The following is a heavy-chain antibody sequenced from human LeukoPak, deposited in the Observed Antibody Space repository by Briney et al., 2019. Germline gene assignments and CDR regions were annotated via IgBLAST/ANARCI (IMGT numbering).Heavy chain of an antibody. Sequence: HTGGSLRLSCAASGFTVSSNYMSWVRQAPGKGLEWVSIIYSGGSTYYADSVKGRFTISRDNSKNTLYLQMNSLRAEDTAVYYCARDRVGSGWYLDYWGQGTLVTVSS. V-gene: IGHV3-53*01. D-gene: IGHD6-19*01. CDR2: IYSGGST. CDR3: ARDRVGSGWYLDY. CDR1: GFTVSSNY. J-gene: IGHJ4*02.